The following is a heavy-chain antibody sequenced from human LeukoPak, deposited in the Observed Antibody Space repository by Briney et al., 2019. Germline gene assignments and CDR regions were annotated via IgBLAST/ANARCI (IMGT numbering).Heavy chain of an antibody. D-gene: IGHD1-26*01. CDR3: AGGPSGSYLGY. Sequence: KSTETLSLTCTVSGGSISSSSYYWGWIRQPPGMGLEWIGSIYYSGSTYYNPSLKSRVTISVDTSKNQFSLKLSSVTAADTAVYYCAGGPSGSYLGYWGQGTLVIVSS. V-gene: IGHV4-39*07. CDR2: IYYSGST. J-gene: IGHJ4*02. CDR1: GGSISSSSYY.